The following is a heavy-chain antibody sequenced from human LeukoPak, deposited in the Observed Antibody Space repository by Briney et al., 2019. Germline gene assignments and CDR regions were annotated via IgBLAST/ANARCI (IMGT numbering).Heavy chain of an antibody. J-gene: IGHJ6*03. CDR3: ARSPPGLIYMDV. CDR2: FIPIFGTA. V-gene: IGHV1-69*01. CDR1: GGTFSSYA. Sequence: GASVKVSCKASGGTFSSYAISWGRQAPGQGFEWMGGFIPIFGTANYAQNFQGRVMITAGESTSTAYMGLSSLRSEDTAVYYCARSPPGLIYMDVWGKGTTVSVSS. D-gene: IGHD2-8*01.